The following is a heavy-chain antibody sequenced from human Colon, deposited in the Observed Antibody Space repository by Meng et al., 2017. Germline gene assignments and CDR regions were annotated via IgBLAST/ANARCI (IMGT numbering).Heavy chain of an antibody. CDR2: TYGSVNT. CDR1: GGSITNSNW. D-gene: IGHD2-8*02. V-gene: IGHV4-4*02. J-gene: IGHJ4*02. Sequence: QVLLQESAPGLVKPSGTLSLTCAVSGGSITNSNWWSWVRQPPGKGLEWIGQTYGSVNTAYNPSLKSRVTISVDKSKNQLSLTLSSVTAADTAVYYCAKNGAYCLEYWGQGILVTVSS. CDR3: AKNGAYCLEY.